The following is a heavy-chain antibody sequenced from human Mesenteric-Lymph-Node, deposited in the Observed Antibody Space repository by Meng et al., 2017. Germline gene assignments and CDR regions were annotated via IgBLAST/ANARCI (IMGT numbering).Heavy chain of an antibody. CDR1: GGSFSGYY. Sequence: VAVQGWGAGLLKPSETLALTCAFYGGSFSGYYWSWIRQSPGKGLEWIGSIGHAGALYYTPSLKSRVTVSIDTSANQFFLTLTSVTAADTAIYYCVRSSGWVKTGFDPWGQGTLVTVSS. CDR3: VRSSGWVKTGFDP. CDR2: IGHAGAL. J-gene: IGHJ5*02. D-gene: IGHD6-19*01. V-gene: IGHV4-34*01.